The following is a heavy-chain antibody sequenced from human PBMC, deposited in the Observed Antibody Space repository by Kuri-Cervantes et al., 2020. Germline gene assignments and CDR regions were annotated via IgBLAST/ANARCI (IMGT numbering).Heavy chain of an antibody. CDR1: GFTFSSYA. Sequence: GESLKISCAASGFTFSSYAMSWVRQAPGKGLEWVSAISGSGVSTYYADSVKGRFTISRDNSKNTLYLQMNSLRAEDTAVYYCAKWGLTAMVIPPNYYFDYWGQGTLVTVSS. J-gene: IGHJ4*02. CDR3: AKWGLTAMVIPPNYYFDY. CDR2: ISGSGVST. V-gene: IGHV3-23*01. D-gene: IGHD5-18*01.